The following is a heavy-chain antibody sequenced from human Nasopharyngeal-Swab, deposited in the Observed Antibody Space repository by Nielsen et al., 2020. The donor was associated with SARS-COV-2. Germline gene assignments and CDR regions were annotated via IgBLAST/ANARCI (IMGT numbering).Heavy chain of an antibody. CDR1: GGTFSAYT. J-gene: IGHJ6*03. D-gene: IGHD2-2*01. CDR2: LIPILGVA. Sequence: SVKVSCKASGGTFSAYTINWVRQAPGQGLEWMGGLIPILGVASYAQKFQGRVTITADKSTSTAYMELSSLRSEDTAVYYCARGALLGYCSSTDCYHYMDVWGRGTTVTVSS. CDR3: ARGALLGYCSSTDCYHYMDV. V-gene: IGHV1-69*10.